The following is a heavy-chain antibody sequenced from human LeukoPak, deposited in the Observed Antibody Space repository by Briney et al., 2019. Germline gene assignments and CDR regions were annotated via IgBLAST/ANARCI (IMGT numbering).Heavy chain of an antibody. Sequence: ESGPTLVKPTQTLTLTCSFSGFSLPTGGVGVGWIRQPPGKALEWLALIYWDDDKRYSPSLKSRLTITKDTSKNQVVLTMTNMDPVDTATYYCVRCSDSFDYWGQGTLVTVSS. CDR3: VRCSDSFDY. CDR2: IYWDDDK. D-gene: IGHD3-10*02. CDR1: GFSLPTGGVG. V-gene: IGHV2-5*02. J-gene: IGHJ4*02.